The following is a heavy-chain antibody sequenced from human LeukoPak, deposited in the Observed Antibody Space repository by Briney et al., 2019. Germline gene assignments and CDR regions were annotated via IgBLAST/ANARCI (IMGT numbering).Heavy chain of an antibody. Sequence: SETLSLSCAVYGGSFSGYYCGWIRQPPGKGLEWIGSIHYSGSTYYNPSLKSRVTISLDTSKNQFSLNLTSVTAADTAVYYCARDLGGEYSGHAFDIWGRGTLVTVSS. CDR3: ARDLGGEYSGHAFDI. CDR1: GGSFSGYY. V-gene: IGHV4-34*11. D-gene: IGHD2-15*01. J-gene: IGHJ3*02. CDR2: IHYSGST.